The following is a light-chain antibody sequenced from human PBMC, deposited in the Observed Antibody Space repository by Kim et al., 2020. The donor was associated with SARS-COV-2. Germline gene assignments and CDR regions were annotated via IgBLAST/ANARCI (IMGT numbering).Light chain of an antibody. CDR2: GAS. CDR1: LSVSSN. CDR3: QQYNNWAVT. Sequence: VSPGERATLSCRASLSVSSNLAWYQQKPGQAPRLHIYGASTRATGIPARFSGSGSGTEFTLTISSLQSEDFAVCYCQQYNNWAVTFGGGTKVDIK. V-gene: IGKV3-15*01. J-gene: IGKJ4*01.